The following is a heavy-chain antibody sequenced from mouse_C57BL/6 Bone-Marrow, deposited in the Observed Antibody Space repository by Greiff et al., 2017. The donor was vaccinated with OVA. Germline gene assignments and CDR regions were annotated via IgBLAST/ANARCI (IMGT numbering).Heavy chain of an antibody. D-gene: IGHD2-4*01. CDR2: INSDGGST. J-gene: IGHJ4*01. Sequence: EVKLVESGGGLVQPGESLKLSCESNEYEFPSHDMSWVRKTPEKRLELVAAINSDGGSTYYPDTMERRFIISRDNTKQTLYLQMSSLRSEDTALYYCASYDYDYAMDYWGQGTSVTVSS. V-gene: IGHV5-2*01. CDR3: ASYDYDYAMDY. CDR1: EYEFPSHD.